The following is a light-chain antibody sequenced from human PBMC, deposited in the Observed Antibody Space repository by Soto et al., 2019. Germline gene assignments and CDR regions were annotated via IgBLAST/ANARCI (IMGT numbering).Light chain of an antibody. CDR2: GAS. CDR3: QHYGTSPLT. V-gene: IGKV3-20*01. Sequence: EIVLTQSPGTLSLSPGERATLSCRASQSVSSNYLAWYQQKPGQAPRLLISGASIRAAGIPDRVSGSGSGTDFTLTISRLEPADFAVYYCQHYGTSPLTFGGGTKVEIK. CDR1: QSVSSNY. J-gene: IGKJ4*01.